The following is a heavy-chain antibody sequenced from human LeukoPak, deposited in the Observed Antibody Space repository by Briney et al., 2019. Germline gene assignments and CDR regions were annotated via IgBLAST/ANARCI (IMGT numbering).Heavy chain of an antibody. CDR2: ISYDGSNK. D-gene: IGHD4-17*01. Sequence: GRSLGLSCAASGFTFSSYAMHWVRKAPGKGLEWVAVISYDGSNKYYADSVKGRFTISRDNSKNTLYLQMNSLRAEDTAVYYCARGPDYGDYVYWGQGTLVTVSS. CDR3: ARGPDYGDYVY. CDR1: GFTFSSYA. J-gene: IGHJ4*02. V-gene: IGHV3-30*04.